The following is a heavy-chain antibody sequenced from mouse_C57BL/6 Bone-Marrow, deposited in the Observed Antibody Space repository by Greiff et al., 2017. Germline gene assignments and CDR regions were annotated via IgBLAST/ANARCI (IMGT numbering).Heavy chain of an antibody. CDR2: ISNGGGST. Sequence: EVKLQESGGGLVQPGGSLKLSCAASGFTFSDYYMYWVRQTPEKRLEWVAYISNGGGSTYYPDTVKGRFTISRDNVKNTLYLQMSRLNSEDTAMYYCARHSTLAYWGQGILVTVSA. CDR3: ARHSTLAY. D-gene: IGHD5-1*01. CDR1: GFTFSDYY. J-gene: IGHJ3*01. V-gene: IGHV5-12*01.